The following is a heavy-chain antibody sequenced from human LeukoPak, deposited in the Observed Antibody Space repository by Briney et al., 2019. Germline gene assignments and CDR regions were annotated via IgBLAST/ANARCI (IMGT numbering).Heavy chain of an antibody. CDR1: GGSISSYY. V-gene: IGHV4-4*07. D-gene: IGHD3-10*01. CDR2: ISTSGST. CDR3: ARDRYHYGSGSYYLDY. J-gene: IGHJ4*02. Sequence: SETLSLTCTFSGGSISSYYWSWIRQPAGKGLEWIGRISTSGSTNYNPSLKSRVTMSVDTSKNQFSLKLSSVTAADTAVYYCARDRYHYGSGSYYLDYWGQGTLVTVSS.